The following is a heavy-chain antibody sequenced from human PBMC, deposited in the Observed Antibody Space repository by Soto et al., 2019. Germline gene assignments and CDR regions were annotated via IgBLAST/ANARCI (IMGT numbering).Heavy chain of an antibody. CDR1: GFTFSNAW. V-gene: IGHV3-15*01. Sequence: EVQLVESGGGLVKPGGSLRLSCAASGFTFSNAWMSWVRQAPGKGLEWVGRVISKSGGGATDYAAPVKGRFTISREDSQHTLYLQMTSLKTEYTAVYYCATGTGRTDFDYWGLGTLVTVSS. CDR2: VISKSGGGAT. CDR3: ATGTGRTDFDY. D-gene: IGHD2-15*01. J-gene: IGHJ4*02.